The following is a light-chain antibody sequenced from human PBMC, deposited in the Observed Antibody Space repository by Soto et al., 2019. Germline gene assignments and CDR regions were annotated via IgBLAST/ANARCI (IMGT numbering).Light chain of an antibody. Sequence: EIVMTQSPATLSVSPGERATLSCRASQSVKSSLAWYQHKPGQVPRRLIYGASTRATGVPVRFSGSGSGTDFTLTISSLQAEDVAVYYCQHYNQWPPFTFGPGTKVDIK. V-gene: IGKV3-15*01. J-gene: IGKJ3*01. CDR2: GAS. CDR1: QSVKSS. CDR3: QHYNQWPPFT.